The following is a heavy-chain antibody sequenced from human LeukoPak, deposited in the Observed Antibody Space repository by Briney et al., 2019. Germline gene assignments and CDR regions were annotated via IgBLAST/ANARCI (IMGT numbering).Heavy chain of an antibody. Sequence: GESLQISCKASGYSFTNYWIGWVRQMPGKGLEWMGIIYPGDSDTRYSPPFQGQVTISVDKSINTAHLQWSSLKASDTAIYYCARGSREYYYYYGMDVWGQGTTVTVSS. V-gene: IGHV5-51*01. CDR3: ARGSREYYYYYGMDV. D-gene: IGHD2-15*01. CDR2: IYPGDSDT. J-gene: IGHJ6*02. CDR1: GYSFTNYW.